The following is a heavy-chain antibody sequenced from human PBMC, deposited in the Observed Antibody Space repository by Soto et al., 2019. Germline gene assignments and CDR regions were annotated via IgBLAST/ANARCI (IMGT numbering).Heavy chain of an antibody. CDR1: GYIFTAYS. Sequence: QVQLEQSGAEVKKPGASVKVSCKASGYIFTAYSMHWVRRAPGQGLQWMGVVNPSGGSTNYAQKFHGRITLTRATSRNTFSMDLSSLTSEDTAVYYCAREENCSDGICYSEYFQRWGQGTLVTVSS. CDR2: VNPSGGST. D-gene: IGHD2-15*01. V-gene: IGHV1-46*01. J-gene: IGHJ1*01. CDR3: AREENCSDGICYSEYFQR.